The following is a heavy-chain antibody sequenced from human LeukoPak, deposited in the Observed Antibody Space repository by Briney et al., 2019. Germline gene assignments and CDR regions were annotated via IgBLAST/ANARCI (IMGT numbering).Heavy chain of an antibody. CDR3: HWFFDV. V-gene: IGHV1-8*01. D-gene: IGHD3-3*01. CDR1: GYTFSSYD. J-gene: IGHJ2*01. Sequence: GASVKVSCTASGYTFSSYDINWVQQAAGQGLEWMGWMNPKTGNTGYAQKFQGRLSFSSLRSEDTAVYYCARGPRVFGVVLSSHWFFDVWGRGTLVTVSS. CDR2: MNPKTGNT.